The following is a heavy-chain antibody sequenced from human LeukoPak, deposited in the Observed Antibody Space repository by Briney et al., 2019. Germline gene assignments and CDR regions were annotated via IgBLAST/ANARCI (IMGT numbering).Heavy chain of an antibody. CDR3: ARRRGSGSYRGAFDI. CDR1: GGSISSYY. CDR2: IYYSGST. D-gene: IGHD1-26*01. V-gene: IGHV4-59*08. Sequence: SETLSLTCTVSGGSISSYYWSWIRQPPGKGLEWIGYIYYSGSTNYNPSLKSRVTISVDTSKNQFSLKLSSVTAADTAVYYCARRRGSGSYRGAFDIWGQGTMVTVSS. J-gene: IGHJ3*02.